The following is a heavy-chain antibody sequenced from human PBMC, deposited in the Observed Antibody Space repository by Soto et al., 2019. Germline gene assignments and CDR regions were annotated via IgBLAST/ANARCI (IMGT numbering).Heavy chain of an antibody. D-gene: IGHD1-26*01. CDR1: GFTFSNYA. J-gene: IGHJ4*02. V-gene: IGHV3-23*01. Sequence: EVQLLESGGGLVQPGGSLGLSCAASGFTFSNYAMSWVRQAPGKGLEWVSGIGASGDGTYYADSVKGRFIISRENSKNTLHLQMNSLRAEDTAVYYCAVRKTGSYFDYWGQGTLVTVSS. CDR3: AVRKTGSYFDY. CDR2: IGASGDGT.